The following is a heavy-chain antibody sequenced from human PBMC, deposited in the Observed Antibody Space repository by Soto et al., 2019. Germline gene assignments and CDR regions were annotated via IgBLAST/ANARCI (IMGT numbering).Heavy chain of an antibody. CDR3: ARQGLGLAYYYYMHV. CDR1: GGSISSYY. V-gene: IGHV4-59*08. D-gene: IGHD3-9*01. CDR2: IYYSGST. J-gene: IGHJ6*03. Sequence: PSETLSLACTVSGGSISSYYWSWIRQPPGKGLEWIGYIYYSGSTNYNPSLKSRVTISVDTSKNQFSLKLSSVTAADTAVYYCARQGLGLAYYYYMHVWGKGTTVTVSS.